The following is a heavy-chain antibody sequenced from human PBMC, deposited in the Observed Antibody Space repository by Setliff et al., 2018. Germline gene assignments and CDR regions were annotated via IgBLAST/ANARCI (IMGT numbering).Heavy chain of an antibody. V-gene: IGHV3-15*01. D-gene: IGHD2-15*01. CDR3: ARTCSGSGCYAGLES. Sequence: TGGSLRLSCAASGFTFSNDWMSWVRQAPGKGLEWIGHIKSKTDGGTTDYAAPVKGRFTISRDDSKNTLYLQMNSLRPEDTAVYYCARTCSGSGCYAGLESWGQGTPVTVSS. CDR1: GFTFSNDW. CDR2: IKSKTDGGTT. J-gene: IGHJ4*02.